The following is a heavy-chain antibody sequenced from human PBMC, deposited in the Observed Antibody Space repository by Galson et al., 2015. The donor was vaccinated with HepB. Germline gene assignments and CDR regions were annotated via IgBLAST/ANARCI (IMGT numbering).Heavy chain of an antibody. CDR3: AKVLDSA. CDR2: ISGSADST. Sequence: SLRLSCAASGFTFSSYAMSWVRQAPGKELEWVSTISGSADSTDYADSVKGRFTISRDNSKNTLYLQMNSLRAEDTAVYYCAKVLDSAWGQGTLVTVSS. D-gene: IGHD2-21*01. J-gene: IGHJ5*02. CDR1: GFTFSSYA. V-gene: IGHV3-23*01.